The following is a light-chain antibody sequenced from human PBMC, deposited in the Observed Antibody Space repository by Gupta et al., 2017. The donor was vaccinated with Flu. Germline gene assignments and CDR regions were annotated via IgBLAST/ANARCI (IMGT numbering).Light chain of an antibody. CDR3: QQYNNWPPYT. Sequence: TTLSVAPGERATLSFQASQSVSSNLAWYQQKPGQAPRLLIYGASTRATGIPARFSGSGSGTEFTLTISSLQSEDFAVYYCQQYNNWPPYTCGQGTKLEI. J-gene: IGKJ2*01. CDR1: QSVSSN. V-gene: IGKV3-15*01. CDR2: GAS.